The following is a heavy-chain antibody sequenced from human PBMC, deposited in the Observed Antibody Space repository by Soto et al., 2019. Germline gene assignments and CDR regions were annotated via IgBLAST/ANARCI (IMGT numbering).Heavy chain of an antibody. CDR1: GGSFSGYY. V-gene: IGHV4-34*01. Sequence: QVQLQQWGAGLLKPSETLSLTCAVYGGSFSGYYWSWIRQPPGKGLEWIGEINHSGSTNYNPSLKSXXTXSXXTSKNQFSLKLSSVTAADTAVYYCARVGDYGRVDYWGQGTLVTVSS. J-gene: IGHJ4*02. D-gene: IGHD4-17*01. CDR3: ARVGDYGRVDY. CDR2: INHSGST.